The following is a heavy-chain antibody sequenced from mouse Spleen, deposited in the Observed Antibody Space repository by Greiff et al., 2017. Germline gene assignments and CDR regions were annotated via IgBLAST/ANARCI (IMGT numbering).Heavy chain of an antibody. CDR3: TRSITTVPLFDY. Sequence: QVQLKESGAELVRPGASVTLSCKASGYTFTDYEMHWVKQTPVHGLEWIGAIDPETGGTAYNQKFKGKAILTADKSSSTAYMELRSLTSEDSAVYYCTRSITTVPLFDYWGQGTTLTVSS. CDR2: IDPETGGT. V-gene: IGHV1-15*01. D-gene: IGHD1-1*01. CDR1: GYTFTDYE. J-gene: IGHJ2*01.